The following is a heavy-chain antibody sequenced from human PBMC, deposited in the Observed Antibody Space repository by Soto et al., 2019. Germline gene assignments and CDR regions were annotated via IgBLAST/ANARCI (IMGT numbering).Heavy chain of an antibody. J-gene: IGHJ4*02. D-gene: IGHD5-12*01. CDR2: IKTYNGMT. Sequence: QVQLVQSGGEVKKPGASVTVSCKASGYTFINYHITWVRQAPGQGLDWMAWIKTYNGMTDYAQRFQGRVTMTRDTSTSTAYMELRNLGSDDTAVYFCAKSPRGEMATDWGQGTLVTVSS. CDR3: AKSPRGEMATD. CDR1: GYTFINYH. V-gene: IGHV1-18*01.